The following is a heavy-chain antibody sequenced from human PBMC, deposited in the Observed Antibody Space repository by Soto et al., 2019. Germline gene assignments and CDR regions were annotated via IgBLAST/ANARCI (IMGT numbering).Heavy chain of an antibody. V-gene: IGHV3-21*01. CDR1: GFTFSSYS. CDR2: ISSSSSYI. Sequence: EVQLVESGGGLVKPGGSLRLSCAASGFTFSSYSMNWVRQAPGKGLEWVSSISSSSSYIYYADSVKGRFTISRDNSKNSLYLQMNSLRAEDTAVYYCAREGIAVAGYYWDYWGQGTLVTVSS. J-gene: IGHJ4*02. CDR3: AREGIAVAGYYWDY. D-gene: IGHD6-19*01.